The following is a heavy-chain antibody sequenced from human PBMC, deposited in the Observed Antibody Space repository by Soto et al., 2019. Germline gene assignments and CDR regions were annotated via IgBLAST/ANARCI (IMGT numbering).Heavy chain of an antibody. V-gene: IGHV1-2*04. CDR1: GYTFTGYY. D-gene: IGHD4-17*01. Sequence: ASVKVSCKASGYTFTGYYMHWVRQAPGQGLEWMGWINPNSGGTNYAQKFQGWVTMTRDTSISTAYMELSRLRSDDTAVYYCARDYGGNLACFQHWGQGTLVTVSS. CDR3: ARDYGGNLACFQH. CDR2: INPNSGGT. J-gene: IGHJ1*01.